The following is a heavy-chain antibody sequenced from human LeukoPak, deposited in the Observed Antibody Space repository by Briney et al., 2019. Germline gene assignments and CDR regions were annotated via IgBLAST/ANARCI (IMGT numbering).Heavy chain of an antibody. V-gene: IGHV3-30*02. CDR1: GFTFSSYG. CDR2: IRYDGSNE. CDR3: AKLGTYSGSYYFDY. Sequence: SGGSLRLSCAASGFTFSSYGMHWVRQAPGKGLEWVAFIRYDGSNEYYADSVKGRFTISRDNSKNTLYLQMNSLRAEDTAVYYCAKLGTYSGSYYFDYWGQGTLVTVSS. D-gene: IGHD1-26*01. J-gene: IGHJ4*02.